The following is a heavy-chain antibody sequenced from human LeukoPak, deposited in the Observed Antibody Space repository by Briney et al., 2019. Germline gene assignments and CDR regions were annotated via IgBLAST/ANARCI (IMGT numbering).Heavy chain of an antibody. Sequence: SETLSLTCTVSGGSISSGSYYWSWIRQPAGKGLEWIGRIYTSGSTNYNPSLKSRVTISVDTSKNQFSLKLSSVTAADTAVYYCAREVSLPERYPYGMDAWGQGTTVTVSS. D-gene: IGHD5/OR15-5a*01. CDR1: GGSISSGSYY. V-gene: IGHV4-61*02. CDR3: AREVSLPERYPYGMDA. J-gene: IGHJ6*02. CDR2: IYTSGST.